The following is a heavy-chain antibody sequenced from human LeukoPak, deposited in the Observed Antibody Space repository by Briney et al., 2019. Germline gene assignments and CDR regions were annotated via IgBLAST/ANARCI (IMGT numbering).Heavy chain of an antibody. CDR1: GGTFSSYA. Sequence: SVKVSCKASGGTFSSYAISWVRQAPGQGLEWMGGIIPIFGTANYAQKFQGRVTITADESTSTAYMELSSLRSEDTAVYYCAREAQAVVSRAIIYYYYGMDVWGQGTTVTVSS. D-gene: IGHD2-15*01. V-gene: IGHV1-69*13. CDR3: AREAQAVVSRAIIYYYYGMDV. CDR2: IIPIFGTA. J-gene: IGHJ6*02.